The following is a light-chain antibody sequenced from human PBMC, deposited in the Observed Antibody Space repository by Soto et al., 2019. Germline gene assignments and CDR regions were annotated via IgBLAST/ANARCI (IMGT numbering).Light chain of an antibody. CDR2: DAS. J-gene: IGKJ5*01. CDR1: QSISRW. V-gene: IGKV1-5*01. Sequence: IQMSQSPSTLSASVGDRVTITCRASQSISRWLAWYQQKQGKAPQALIYDASSLKSGVPSRFSGNGSGTEFTLTISSLQPDDFATYYCQQYNTYSTFGQGTRLEIK. CDR3: QQYNTYST.